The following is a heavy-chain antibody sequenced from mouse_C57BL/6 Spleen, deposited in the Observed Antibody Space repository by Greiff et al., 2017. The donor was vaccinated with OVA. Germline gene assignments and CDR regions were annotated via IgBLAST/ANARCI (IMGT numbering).Heavy chain of an antibody. CDR1: GYTFTSYW. V-gene: IGHV1-53*01. D-gene: IGHD1-1*01. J-gene: IGHJ2*01. CDR2: INPSNGGT. CDR3: AREGNYYGSSYDY. Sequence: VQLQQPGTELVKPGASVKLSCKASGYTFTSYWMHWVKQRPGQGLEWIGNINPSNGGTNYNEKFKSKATLTVDKSSSTAYMELSSLTSEDAAVYYCAREGNYYGSSYDYWGQGTTLTVSS.